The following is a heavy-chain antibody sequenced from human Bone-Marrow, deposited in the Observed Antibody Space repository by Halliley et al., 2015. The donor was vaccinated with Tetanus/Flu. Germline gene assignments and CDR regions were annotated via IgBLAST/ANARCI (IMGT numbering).Heavy chain of an antibody. J-gene: IGHJ4*02. V-gene: IGHV3-11*01. CDR2: ISNGDNTI. Sequence: CAASGFTFSDYYMSWIRQAPGKGLEWVSYISNGDNTIYYADFVKGRFTVSRDNAKNSLYLQMNSLRAEDTAVYYCVRDPVGTPVIWGQGTLVTVPS. D-gene: IGHD1-26*01. CDR1: GFTFSDYY. CDR3: VRDPVGTPVI.